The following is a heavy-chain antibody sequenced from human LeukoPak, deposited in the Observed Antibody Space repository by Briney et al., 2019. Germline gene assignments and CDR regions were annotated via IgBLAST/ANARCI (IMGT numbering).Heavy chain of an antibody. Sequence: SETLSLTCTVSGGSISSYYWSWIRQPPGKGLEWIGYIYYSGSTNYNPSLKSRVTISVDTSKNRFSLKLSSVTAADTAVYYCARGPYDFPDYFDYWGQGTLVTVSS. V-gene: IGHV4-59*01. D-gene: IGHD3/OR15-3a*01. CDR2: IYYSGST. CDR1: GGSISSYY. J-gene: IGHJ4*02. CDR3: ARGPYDFPDYFDY.